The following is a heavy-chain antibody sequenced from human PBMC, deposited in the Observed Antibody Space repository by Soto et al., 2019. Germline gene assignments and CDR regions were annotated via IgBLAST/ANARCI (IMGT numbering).Heavy chain of an antibody. D-gene: IGHD3-9*01. Sequence: PSETLSLTYPVSGGSISSYYWSWIRQPPGKGLEWIGHIYYSGSTNYNPSLKSRVTISVDTSKNQFSLKLSSVTAADTAVYYCARGAVLRYFDWLPHPAYYFDYWGQGTLVTVS. J-gene: IGHJ4*02. V-gene: IGHV4-59*01. CDR2: IYYSGST. CDR1: GGSISSYY. CDR3: ARGAVLRYFDWLPHPAYYFDY.